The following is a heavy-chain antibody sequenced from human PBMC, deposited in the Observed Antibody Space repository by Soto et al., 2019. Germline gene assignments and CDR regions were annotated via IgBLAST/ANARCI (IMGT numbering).Heavy chain of an antibody. CDR3: ARGQRFSERFDP. CDR2: IYSSGNT. CDR1: GGTISGYY. J-gene: IGHJ5*02. V-gene: IGHV4-4*07. D-gene: IGHD3-3*01. Sequence: PSETLSLTCSVSGGTISGYYCTWIRQPAWKGLEWIGRIYSSGNTKYNPSLQSRVTMSLDTSNNHFSLRLTSVTAADTAVYYCARGQRFSERFDPSGQGTLVTVCS.